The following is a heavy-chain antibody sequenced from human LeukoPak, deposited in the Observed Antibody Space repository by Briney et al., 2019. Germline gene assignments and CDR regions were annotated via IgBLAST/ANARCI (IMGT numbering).Heavy chain of an antibody. CDR2: ISSGGST. J-gene: IGHJ4*02. CDR3: ARGDDYKSTLFDY. Sequence: SETLSLTCTVSGSSITRYFWNSIRQPPGKELEWIGYISSGGSTNYNPSLKSRVTISIDTSKNQFSLKLTSATAADTAVYYCARGDDYKSTLFDYWGQGTLVTVSS. D-gene: IGHD5-12*01. V-gene: IGHV4-59*01. CDR1: GSSITRYF.